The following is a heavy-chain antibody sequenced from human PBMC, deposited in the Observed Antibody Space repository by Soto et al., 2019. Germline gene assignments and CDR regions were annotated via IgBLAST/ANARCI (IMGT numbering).Heavy chain of an antibody. J-gene: IGHJ5*02. D-gene: IGHD3-10*01. CDR1: GFSLTTRGVG. CDR3: AHIPNYYPYDWFDP. CDR2: IYWDDDQ. Sequence: QITLKESGPTLVKPTQTLTLTCTFSGFSLTTRGVGVGWIRQPPGKALECLALIYWDDDQRYSHSLQSRLSITKDTSKNQVVLTMTTVDPVDTATYYCAHIPNYYPYDWFDPWGQGTLVSFAS. V-gene: IGHV2-5*02.